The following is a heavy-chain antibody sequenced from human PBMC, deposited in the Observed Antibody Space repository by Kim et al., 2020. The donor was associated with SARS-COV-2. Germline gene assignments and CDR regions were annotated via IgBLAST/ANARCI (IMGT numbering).Heavy chain of an antibody. V-gene: IGHV4-39*07. Sequence: KSRVTISVDTSKNQFSLKLSSVTAADTAVYYCAREGEGVAAYSSWHYFDYWGQGTLVTVSS. CDR3: AREGEGVAAYSSWHYFDY. J-gene: IGHJ4*02. D-gene: IGHD5-12*01.